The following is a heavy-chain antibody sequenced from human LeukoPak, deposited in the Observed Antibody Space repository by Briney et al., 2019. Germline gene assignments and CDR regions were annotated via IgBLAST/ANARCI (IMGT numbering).Heavy chain of an antibody. CDR2: ISAYNGNT. V-gene: IGHV1-18*01. J-gene: IGHJ4*02. Sequence: GASVKASCKASVYTFTSYGISWVRQAPGQGLEWMGWISAYNGNTNYAQKLQGRVTMTTDTSTSTAYMELRSLRSDDPAVYYCARVDIWVAGTACYVYWGQGTLVTVSS. D-gene: IGHD6-19*01. CDR3: ARVDIWVAGTACYVY. CDR1: VYTFTSYG.